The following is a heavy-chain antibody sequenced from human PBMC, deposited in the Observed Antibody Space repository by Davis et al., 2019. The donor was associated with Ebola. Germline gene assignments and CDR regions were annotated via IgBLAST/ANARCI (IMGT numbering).Heavy chain of an antibody. CDR3: AKGWLGD. D-gene: IGHD3-10*01. CDR2: ISGSGGSP. V-gene: IGHV3-23*01. Sequence: GESLKISCAASGFTFSSYAMRWVRQAPGKGLEWVSAISGSGGSPYYADSVKGRFTISRDNAKNTMYLQRNSLRGEDTAVYYRAKGWLGDWGQGTLVTVSS. J-gene: IGHJ4*02. CDR1: GFTFSSYA.